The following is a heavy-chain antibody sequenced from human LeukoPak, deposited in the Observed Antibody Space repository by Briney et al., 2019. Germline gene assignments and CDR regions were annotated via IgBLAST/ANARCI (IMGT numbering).Heavy chain of an antibody. CDR2: IKEDGSEK. CDR1: GFXFSGYW. V-gene: IGHV3-7*05. D-gene: IGHD2-21*01. J-gene: IGHJ4*02. CDR3: VRDCGFHTFDY. Sequence: GGSLRLSCAASGFXFSGYWMTWVRQAPGKGLEYVVNIKEDGSEKYYVDSVKGRFTISRDNTKNSLYLQMSSLRGDDTAVYYCVRDCGFHTFDYWGQGTLVTVSS.